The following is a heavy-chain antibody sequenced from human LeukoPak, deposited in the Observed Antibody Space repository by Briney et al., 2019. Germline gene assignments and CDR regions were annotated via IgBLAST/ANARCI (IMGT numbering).Heavy chain of an antibody. D-gene: IGHD3-10*01. CDR1: GGSFSGYY. CDR2: VNHSGSN. Sequence: SETLSLTCAVYGGSFSGYYCCWSRDRPRQGLGWMGEVNHSGSNNYNPSLKSRVTISVDTSKNQFSLELSSVTAADTAVYYCARGRGIPMVRGSTPYYFDYWGQGTLVTVSS. CDR3: ARGRGIPMVRGSTPYYFDY. V-gene: IGHV4-34*01. J-gene: IGHJ4*02.